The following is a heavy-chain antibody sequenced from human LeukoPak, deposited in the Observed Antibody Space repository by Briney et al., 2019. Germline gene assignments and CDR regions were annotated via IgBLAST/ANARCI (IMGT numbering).Heavy chain of an antibody. D-gene: IGHD6-19*01. CDR2: IYYSGST. Sequence: PSETLSLTCTVSGGSISSYYWSWIRQPPGKGLEWIGYIYYSGSTTYNPSLKSRVTISVDTSENQFSLKLSSVTAADTAVYYCARGWSSGWYRNDYWGQGTLVTVSS. V-gene: IGHV4-59*01. CDR1: GGSISSYY. CDR3: ARGWSSGWYRNDY. J-gene: IGHJ4*02.